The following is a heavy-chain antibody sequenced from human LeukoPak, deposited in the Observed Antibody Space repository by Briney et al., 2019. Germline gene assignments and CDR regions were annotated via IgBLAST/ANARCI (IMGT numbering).Heavy chain of an antibody. V-gene: IGHV4-34*01. CDR3: ARGLGCSSTSCYTPWFDP. CDR1: GGSFSGYY. D-gene: IGHD2-2*02. J-gene: IGHJ5*02. CDR2: INHSGST. Sequence: SETLSLTCAVYGGSFSGYYWSWIRQPPGKGLEWIGEINHSGSTNYNPSLKSRVTISVDTPKNQFSLKLSSVTAADTAVYYCARGLGCSSTSCYTPWFDPWGQGTLVTVSS.